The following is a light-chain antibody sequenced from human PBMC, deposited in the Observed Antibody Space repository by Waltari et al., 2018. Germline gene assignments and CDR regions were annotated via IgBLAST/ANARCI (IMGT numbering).Light chain of an antibody. Sequence: EIVLTQSPGTLSLSPGERAIVSCRASQRVGRTLAWYQQKPGQAPRLLSYGASNRATGIPDRFIGSGSGTEFSLTISGLEPEDSAVYYCQHYLRLPVAFGQGTKVEIK. CDR3: QHYLRLPVA. V-gene: IGKV3-20*01. J-gene: IGKJ1*01. CDR1: QRVGRT. CDR2: GAS.